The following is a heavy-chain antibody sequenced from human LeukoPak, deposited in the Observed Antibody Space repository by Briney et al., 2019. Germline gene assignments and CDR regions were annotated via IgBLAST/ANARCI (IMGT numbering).Heavy chain of an antibody. Sequence: GGSLRLSCTASGFTFSGYSMNWIRQAPGKGLEWVSSFGTRSTSIYHAGSVKGRFAISRDNAKNSLYLQMNSLRAEDTALYYCAREASEGFDFWGQGTLVTVSS. J-gene: IGHJ4*02. CDR1: GFTFSGYS. V-gene: IGHV3-21*01. D-gene: IGHD5-12*01. CDR3: AREASEGFDF. CDR2: FGTRSTSI.